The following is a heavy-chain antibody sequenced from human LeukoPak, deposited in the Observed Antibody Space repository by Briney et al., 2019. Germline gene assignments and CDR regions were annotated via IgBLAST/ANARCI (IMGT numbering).Heavy chain of an antibody. J-gene: IGHJ4*02. Sequence: GEPFEISFKGSGSTFISNWFNGVGRLPAKGLVGWGGIVHSDSYTNYSPSFQGHVTISADKSISTAYLQCSSLEASDTAMYYCTRRAVLEGLRFLDDLDYWGQGTLVTVSS. V-gene: IGHV5-10-1*01. CDR3: TRRAVLEGLRFLDDLDY. CDR1: GSTFISNW. CDR2: IVHSDSYT. D-gene: IGHD3-3*01.